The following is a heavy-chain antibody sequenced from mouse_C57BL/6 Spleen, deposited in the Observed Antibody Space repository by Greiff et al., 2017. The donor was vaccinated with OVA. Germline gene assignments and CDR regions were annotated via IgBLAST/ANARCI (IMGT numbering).Heavy chain of an antibody. CDR2: INPSNGGT. J-gene: IGHJ2*01. CDR1: GYTFTSYW. Sequence: QVQLQQPGTELVKPGASVKLSCKASGYTFTSYWMHWVKQRPGQGLEWIGNINPSNGGTNYNEKLKSKATLTVDKSSSTAYMQLSSLTSEDSAVYYCARGLLPLYYFDYWGQGTTLTVSS. D-gene: IGHD2-3*01. V-gene: IGHV1-53*01. CDR3: ARGLLPLYYFDY.